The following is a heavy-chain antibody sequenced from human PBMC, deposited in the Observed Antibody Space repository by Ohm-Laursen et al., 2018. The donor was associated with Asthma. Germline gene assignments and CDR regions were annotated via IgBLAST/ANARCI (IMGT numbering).Heavy chain of an antibody. J-gene: IGHJ4*02. CDR1: GDSITSGDYY. CDR2: VYKSGTT. CDR3: ARVLDDSSGYNFDF. V-gene: IGHV4-30-4*01. Sequence: TLSLTCTVSGDSITSGDYYWSWIRQPPGKGLEWIGYVYKSGTTYQKASLKSRLTMTVDTSKNQFSLKLTSVTAADKAVYYCARVLDDSSGYNFDFWGQGMMVNVSS. D-gene: IGHD3-22*01.